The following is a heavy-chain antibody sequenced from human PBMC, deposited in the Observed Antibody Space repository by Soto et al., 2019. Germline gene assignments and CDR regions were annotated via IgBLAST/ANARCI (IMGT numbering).Heavy chain of an antibody. CDR3: AKDSIAVAGTIAEYFQH. J-gene: IGHJ1*01. V-gene: IGHV3-30*18. CDR1: GFTFSSYG. CDR2: ISYDGSNK. D-gene: IGHD6-19*01. Sequence: GGSLRLSCAASGFTFSSYGMHWVRQAPGKGLEWVAVISYDGSNKYYADSVKGRFTISRDNSKNTLYLQMNSLRAEDTAVYYCAKDSIAVAGTIAEYFQHWGQGTLVTVSS.